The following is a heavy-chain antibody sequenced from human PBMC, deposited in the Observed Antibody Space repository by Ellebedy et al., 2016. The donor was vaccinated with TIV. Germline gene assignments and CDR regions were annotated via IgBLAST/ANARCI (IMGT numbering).Heavy chain of an antibody. CDR2: IGGSGGRA. J-gene: IGHJ4*02. Sequence: GESLKISCAASGFTFSTYALTWVRQAPGRGLEWVSAIGGSGGRANYADSVRGRFTISRDNYKSTLFLYMNNLRAEDTAVYYCAKFPSVTTPGVDFWGQGTLVTVSS. D-gene: IGHD4-17*01. CDR3: AKFPSVTTPGVDF. V-gene: IGHV3-23*01. CDR1: GFTFSTYA.